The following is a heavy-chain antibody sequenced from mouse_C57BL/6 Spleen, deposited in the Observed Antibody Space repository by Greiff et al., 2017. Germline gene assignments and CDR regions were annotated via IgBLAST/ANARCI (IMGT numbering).Heavy chain of an antibody. J-gene: IGHJ2*01. CDR3: AREGVVATSYYFDY. V-gene: IGHV5-6*01. Sequence: EVHLVESGGDLVKPGGSLKLSCAASGFTFSSYGMSWVRQTPDKRLEWVATISSGGSYTYYPDSVKGRFTISRDNAKNTLYLQMSSLKSEDTAMYYCAREGVVATSYYFDYWGQGTTLTVSS. CDR2: ISSGGSYT. D-gene: IGHD1-1*01. CDR1: GFTFSSYG.